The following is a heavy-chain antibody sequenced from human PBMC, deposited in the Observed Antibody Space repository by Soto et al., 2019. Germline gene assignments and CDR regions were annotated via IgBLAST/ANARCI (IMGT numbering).Heavy chain of an antibody. CDR1: GGSISSYY. J-gene: IGHJ5*02. CDR2: IYTSGST. Sequence: SETLSLTCTVSGGSISSYYWSWIRQPAGKGLEWIGRIYTSGSTNYNPSLKSRVTMSVDTSKNQFSLKLSSVTAADTAVYYCARDSSPRITMVRGVIVWFDPWGQGTLVTVSS. CDR3: ARDSSPRITMVRGVIVWFDP. D-gene: IGHD3-10*01. V-gene: IGHV4-4*07.